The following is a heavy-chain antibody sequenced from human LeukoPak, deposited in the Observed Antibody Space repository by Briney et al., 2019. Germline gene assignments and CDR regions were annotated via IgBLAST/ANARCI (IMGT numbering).Heavy chain of an antibody. V-gene: IGHV3-74*01. CDR2: VNPDASSI. D-gene: IGHD3-16*01. J-gene: IGHJ4*02. Sequence: GGSLRLSCAASGFTLSNYWMHWVRQVPEKGLVWVSRVNPDASSITYANSVKGRFTSSRDNAKNTLYLQMNRLRVEDTAVYYCARGGSYGDYWGQGILVTVSS. CDR3: ARGGSYGDY. CDR1: GFTLSNYW.